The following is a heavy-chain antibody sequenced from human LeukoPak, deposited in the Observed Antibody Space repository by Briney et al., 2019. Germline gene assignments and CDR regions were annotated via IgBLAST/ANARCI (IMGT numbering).Heavy chain of an antibody. CDR1: GFTFSRYG. J-gene: IGHJ3*02. CDR3: ARYRSRSCGGDCYSSAFDI. V-gene: IGHV3-30*03. CDR2: ISYDGSNK. Sequence: GRSLRLSCAASGFTFSRYGMHWVRQASGKGLEWVALISYDGSNKYYADSVKGRFTISRDNSKNTLYLQMNSLRPEDTAVYYCARYRSRSCGGDCYSSAFDIWGQGTMVTVSS. D-gene: IGHD2-21*02.